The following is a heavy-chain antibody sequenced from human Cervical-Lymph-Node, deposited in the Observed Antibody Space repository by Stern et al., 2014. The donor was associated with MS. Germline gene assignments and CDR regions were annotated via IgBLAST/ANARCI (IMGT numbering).Heavy chain of an antibody. J-gene: IGHJ4*02. Sequence: QVQLVESGAEVKKPGASVKVSCQASGYTFTSYGISWVRQAPGQGLEWMGWISTYNGDTKYAHKLQGRVTMTTDTSTNTAYMELRSLRSDDTAVYYCARDNLYYYDSSGYYQLEDWGQGTLVTVSS. CDR1: GYTFTSYG. CDR3: ARDNLYYYDSSGYYQLED. CDR2: ISTYNGDT. V-gene: IGHV1-18*01. D-gene: IGHD3-22*01.